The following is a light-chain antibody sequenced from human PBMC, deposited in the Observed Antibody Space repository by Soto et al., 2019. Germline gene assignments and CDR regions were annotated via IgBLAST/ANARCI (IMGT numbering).Light chain of an antibody. Sequence: AIQMTQSPSSLSASVADRVTITCRASQDIGNDLGWYQQKPGKAPKLLIYAASSLESGVPSRFSGSGSGTDFTLTISSLQPEDFATYYCLQDYNRPYTFGQGSRLEIK. J-gene: IGKJ2*01. CDR3: LQDYNRPYT. CDR1: QDIGND. V-gene: IGKV1-6*01. CDR2: AAS.